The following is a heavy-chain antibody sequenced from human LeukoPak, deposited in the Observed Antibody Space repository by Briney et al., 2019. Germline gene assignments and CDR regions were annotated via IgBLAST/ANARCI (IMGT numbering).Heavy chain of an antibody. CDR1: GFTFSSYW. CDR3: ARDQGSGCPQH. D-gene: IGHD6-19*01. Sequence: GGSLRLSCAASGFTFSSYWMHWVRQAPGKGLVWVSHINSDGSSTNYADSVKGRFTISRDNSKNTLYLQMNSLRAEDTAVYYCARDQGSGCPQHWGQGTLVTVSS. J-gene: IGHJ1*01. V-gene: IGHV3-74*01. CDR2: INSDGSST.